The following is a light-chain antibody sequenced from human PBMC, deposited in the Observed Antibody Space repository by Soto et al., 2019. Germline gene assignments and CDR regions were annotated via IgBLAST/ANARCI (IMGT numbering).Light chain of an antibody. J-gene: IGKJ5*01. CDR1: ESVTKY. Sequence: PGERATLSCRASESVTKYLGWYQQKPGQPPRLLIYDASNRATGIPARFSGSGSGTDFSLTISSLEPEDFAVYYCQQRSTWPITFGQGTRLEIK. V-gene: IGKV3-11*01. CDR3: QQRSTWPIT. CDR2: DAS.